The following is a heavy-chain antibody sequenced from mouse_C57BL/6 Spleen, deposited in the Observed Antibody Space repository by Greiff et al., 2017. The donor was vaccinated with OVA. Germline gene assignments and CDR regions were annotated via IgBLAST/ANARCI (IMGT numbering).Heavy chain of an antibody. J-gene: IGHJ2*01. CDR2: ILPGSGST. V-gene: IGHV1-9*01. D-gene: IGHD1-1*01. CDR1: GYTFTGYW. CDR3: ALGDYYYGSNYFDY. Sequence: VQLQESGAELMKPGASVKLSCKATGYTFTGYWIEWVKQRPGHGLEWIGEILPGSGSTNYNEKFKGRATFTAVTSSTTAYMLLSSLTTEDSAIYYCALGDYYYGSNYFDYWGQVTTLTVSS.